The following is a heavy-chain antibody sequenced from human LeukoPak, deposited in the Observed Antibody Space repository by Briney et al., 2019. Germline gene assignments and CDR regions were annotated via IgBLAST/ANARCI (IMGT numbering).Heavy chain of an antibody. CDR1: GFTIGDYP. CDR3: TRAGYSSSWSQGHHQYYYMDV. J-gene: IGHJ6*03. CDR2: IRSKANGGTT. Sequence: GGSLRLSCAASGFTIGDYPMSWFRQAPGKGLEWVGLIRSKANGGTTEYAASGKGRYTISRDDSKSLAYLQMNSLKTEDTAVYYCTRAGYSSSWSQGHHQYYYMDVWGQGTTVTVSS. V-gene: IGHV3-49*03. D-gene: IGHD6-13*01.